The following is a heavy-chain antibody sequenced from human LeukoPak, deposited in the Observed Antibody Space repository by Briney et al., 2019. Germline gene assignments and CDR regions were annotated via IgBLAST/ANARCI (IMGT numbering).Heavy chain of an antibody. CDR1: GGSISSSGYY. D-gene: IGHD3-3*01. CDR3: ARELEGQIDY. CDR2: IYYSGST. J-gene: IGHJ4*02. Sequence: SETLSLTCTVSGGSISSSGYYWSWIRQHPGKGLEWIGYIYYSGSTYYNPPLKSRVTISVDTSKNQFSLKLSSVTAADTAVYYCARELEGQIDYWGQGTLVTVSS. V-gene: IGHV4-31*03.